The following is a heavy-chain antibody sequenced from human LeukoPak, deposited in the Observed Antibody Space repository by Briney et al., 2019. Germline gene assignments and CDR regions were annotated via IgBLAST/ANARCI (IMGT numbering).Heavy chain of an antibody. J-gene: IGHJ4*02. V-gene: IGHV5-51*01. Sequence: GESLKISCKGSGYSFTTYWIGWVRQMPGKGLEWMEIIYPGDSDTRYSPSFQGQVTISADKSISTAYLQWSSLKASDTAMYYCARRASGYCSSTTCFFEYWGQGTLVTVSS. CDR3: ARRASGYCSSTTCFFEY. CDR2: IYPGDSDT. CDR1: GYSFTTYW. D-gene: IGHD2-2*01.